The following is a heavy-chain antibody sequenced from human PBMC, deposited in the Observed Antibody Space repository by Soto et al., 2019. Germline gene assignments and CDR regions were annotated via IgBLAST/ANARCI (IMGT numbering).Heavy chain of an antibody. CDR3: AIRDLSYSDFWSGYSLDYGMDV. CDR2: INPSGDST. V-gene: IGHV1-46*01. CDR1: GNTLTNYY. D-gene: IGHD3-3*01. Sequence: GASGKVSCKASGNTLTNYYMQWVRQAPGQGLEWMGIINPSGDSTGYAQKFQGRVKITRDTSTSTVYMELSSLRSDDSAVYFCAIRDLSYSDFWSGYSLDYGMDVWGQGTTVTVSS. J-gene: IGHJ6*02.